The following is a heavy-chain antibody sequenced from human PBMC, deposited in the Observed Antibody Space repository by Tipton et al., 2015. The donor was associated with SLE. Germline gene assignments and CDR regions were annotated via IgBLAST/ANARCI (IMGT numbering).Heavy chain of an antibody. J-gene: IGHJ4*02. CDR2: ISGYNGNT. Sequence: QLVQSGAEVKKPGASVKVSCKASGYTFTSQGITWVRQAPGQGLEWMGWISGYNGNTIYAQKLQGRVTMTADTSTSTAYMELRSLTSDDTAVYYCVRDLLIDYSSLDYWGQGTLVTVSS. CDR3: VRDLLIDYSSLDY. D-gene: IGHD6-13*01. CDR1: GYTFTSQG. V-gene: IGHV1-18*01.